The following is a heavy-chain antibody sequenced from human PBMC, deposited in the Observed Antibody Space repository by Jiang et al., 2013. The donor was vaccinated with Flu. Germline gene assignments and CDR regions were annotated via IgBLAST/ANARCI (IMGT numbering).Heavy chain of an antibody. CDR3: ARLRITGGANGDY. D-gene: IGHD1-20*01. J-gene: IGHJ4*02. V-gene: IGHV5-51*01. CDR2: YPGDSDT. Sequence: YPGDSDTRYSPSFQGQVTISADKSISTAYLQWSSLKASDTAMYYCARLRITGGANGDYWGQGTLVTVSS.